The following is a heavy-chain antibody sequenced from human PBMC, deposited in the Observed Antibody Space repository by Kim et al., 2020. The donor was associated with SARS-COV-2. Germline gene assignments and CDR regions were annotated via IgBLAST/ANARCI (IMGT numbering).Heavy chain of an antibody. V-gene: IGHV3-9*01. Sequence: GGSLRLSCAASGFTFGDYAMHWVRQAPGKGLEWVSGISWNSGSIGYADSVKGRFTISRDNAKNSLYLQMNSLRAEDTALYYCAKGYYDILTGYYFSDDGLFGYWGQGTLVTVSS. J-gene: IGHJ4*02. CDR1: GFTFGDYA. CDR2: ISWNSGSI. CDR3: AKGYYDILTGYYFSDDGLFGY. D-gene: IGHD3-9*01.